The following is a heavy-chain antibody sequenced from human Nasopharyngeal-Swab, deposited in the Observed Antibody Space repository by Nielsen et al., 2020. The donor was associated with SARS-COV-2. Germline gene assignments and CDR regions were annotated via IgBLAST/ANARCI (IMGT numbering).Heavy chain of an antibody. D-gene: IGHD4-17*01. CDR1: GCTFSSFG. CDR2: IAHDASNE. J-gene: IGHJ4*02. CDR3: ARDAPARYGACY. V-gene: IGHV3-30*03. Sequence: GGSLRLSCAASGCTFSSFGMHWVRQAPGKGLEWVAFIAHDASNEYYGDSVKGRFSISRDSSKNTLYLQMDSLRGEDTAVYYCARDAPARYGACYWGRGTLVTVSS.